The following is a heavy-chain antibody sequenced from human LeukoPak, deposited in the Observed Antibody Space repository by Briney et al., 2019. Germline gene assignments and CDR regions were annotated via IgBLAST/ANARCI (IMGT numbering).Heavy chain of an antibody. CDR3: VRYRDYSYGMDV. D-gene: IGHD1-26*01. V-gene: IGHV3-21*01. Sequence: MTGGSLRLSRAASGFTFSSFGMNWVRQAPGKGLEWVSSISGSTTYIYYADSVKGRFTISRDNPKNSLYLQMNSLRAEDTALYYCVRYRDYSYGMDVWGPGTTVTVSS. CDR2: ISGSTTYI. CDR1: GFTFSSFG. J-gene: IGHJ6*02.